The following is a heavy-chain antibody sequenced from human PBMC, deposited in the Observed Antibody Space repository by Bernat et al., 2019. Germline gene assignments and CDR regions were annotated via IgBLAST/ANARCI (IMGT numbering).Heavy chain of an antibody. V-gene: IGHV4-59*01. Sequence: QVQLQESGPGLVKPSETLSLTCTVSGGSISSYYWSWIRQPPGKGLEWIGYIYYSGSTNYNPSLKSRVTISVDTSKNQFSLKLSSVTAADTAVYYCARESYRAARRHVDYWGQGTLVTVSS. D-gene: IGHD6-6*01. CDR3: ARESYRAARRHVDY. CDR1: GGSISSYY. J-gene: IGHJ4*02. CDR2: IYYSGST.